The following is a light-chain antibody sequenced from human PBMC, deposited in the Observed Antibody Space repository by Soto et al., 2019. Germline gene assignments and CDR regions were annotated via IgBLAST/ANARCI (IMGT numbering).Light chain of an antibody. CDR3: MQGTHWPFT. CDR1: QSLVYGRGNIY. V-gene: IGKV2-30*01. Sequence: DVVMNQSPLSLPVTLGQPASISCRSSQSLVYGRGNIYLNWFQQRPGQSPRRLIYYVSNRDSGVPDRFSGCGSGTNFTLKISRVESEDVGVYYCMQGTHWPFTLGPGTKVDIK. CDR2: YVS. J-gene: IGKJ3*01.